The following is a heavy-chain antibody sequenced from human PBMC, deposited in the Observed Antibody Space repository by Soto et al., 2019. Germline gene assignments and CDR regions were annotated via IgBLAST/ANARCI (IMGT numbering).Heavy chain of an antibody. V-gene: IGHV3-30-3*01. Sequence: QVQLVESGGGVVQPGRSLRLSCAASGFTFSSYAMHWVRQAPGKGLERVAVISSDGSNKYYAASVKGRCTISRDNSKNTLYLQMNSLRAEDTAVYYCARFKGCSGGTCYSYFDYWGQGTLVTVSS. CDR2: ISSDGSNK. CDR1: GFTFSSYA. J-gene: IGHJ4*02. CDR3: ARFKGCSGGTCYSYFDY. D-gene: IGHD2-15*01.